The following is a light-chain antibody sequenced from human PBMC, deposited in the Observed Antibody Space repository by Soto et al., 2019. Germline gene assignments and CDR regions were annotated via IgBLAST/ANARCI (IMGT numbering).Light chain of an antibody. CDR3: ATWDDSLNVV. V-gene: IGLV1-44*01. Sequence: QSVLTQSPSASGTPGQRVSISCSGSTSNIGTNTVSWYQHVRGTAPKLLIYSNDQRPSAVPGRFSGSKSGTSASLAISGLLSEDEADYYCATWDDSLNVVFGGGTKLTVL. J-gene: IGLJ2*01. CDR1: TSNIGTNT. CDR2: SND.